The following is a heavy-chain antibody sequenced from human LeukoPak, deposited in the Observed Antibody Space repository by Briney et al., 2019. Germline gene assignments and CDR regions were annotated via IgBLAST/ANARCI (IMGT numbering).Heavy chain of an antibody. J-gene: IGHJ4*02. CDR3: ARGLRNRDDYGVLFDY. V-gene: IGHV1-18*01. CDR1: GYTFTSYG. D-gene: IGHD4-17*01. CDR2: ISAYNGNT. Sequence: GASVKVSCKASGYTFTSYGISWVRQAPGQGLEWMGWISAYNGNTNYAQKLQGRVTMTTDTSTSTAYMELRSLRSDDTAVYYCARGLRNRDDYGVLFDYWGQGTLVTVSS.